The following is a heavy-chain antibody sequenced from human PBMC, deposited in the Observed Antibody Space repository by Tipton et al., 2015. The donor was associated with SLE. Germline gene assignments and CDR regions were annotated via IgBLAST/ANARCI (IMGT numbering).Heavy chain of an antibody. V-gene: IGHV4-34*01. D-gene: IGHD5-18*01. CDR2: INHSGST. CDR3: ARGEGILDY. Sequence: LRLSCAVYGGSFSGYYWSWIRQPPGKGLEWIGDINHSGSTNYNPYLKSRVTISVDTSKNQFSLKLSSVTAADTAGYYCARGEGILDYWGQGTLITVSS. J-gene: IGHJ4*02. CDR1: GGSFSGYY.